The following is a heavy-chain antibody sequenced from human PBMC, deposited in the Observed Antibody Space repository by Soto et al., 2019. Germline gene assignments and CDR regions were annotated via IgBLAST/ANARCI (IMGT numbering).Heavy chain of an antibody. D-gene: IGHD6-13*01. V-gene: IGHV3-11*01. CDR3: VRASGSSWYFDY. CDR2: ISSSGSIK. J-gene: IGHJ4*02. CDR1: GFTFSDHY. Sequence: GGSLRLSCAASGFTFSDHYMSWIRQSPGKGLEWISFISSSGSIKYYADSVKGRFTVSRDNTNRSMYLQMDTLTVGDTAVYHCVRASGSSWYFDYWGQGTLVTVSS.